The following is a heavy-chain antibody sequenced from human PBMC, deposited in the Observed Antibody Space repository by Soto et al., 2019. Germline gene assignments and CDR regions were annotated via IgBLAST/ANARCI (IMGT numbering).Heavy chain of an antibody. D-gene: IGHD5-18*01. J-gene: IGHJ4*02. CDR1: GYTFTSYA. CDR2: INAGNGNT. Sequence: QVQLVQSGAEVKKPGASVKVSCKASGYTFTSYAMHWVRQAPGQRLEWMGWINAGNGNTKYSQKFQGRVTITRDTSASTAYMELSNLRSEDTAVYYCARDPGYSYGYNWGQGTLVTVSS. CDR3: ARDPGYSYGYN. V-gene: IGHV1-3*01.